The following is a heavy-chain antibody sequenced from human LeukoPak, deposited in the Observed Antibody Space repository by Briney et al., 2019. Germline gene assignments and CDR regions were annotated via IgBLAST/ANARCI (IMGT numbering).Heavy chain of an antibody. CDR1: GYTFTGYY. Sequence: ASVKVSCKASGYTFTGYYMNWVRQAPGQGLEWMGWVNPNSGGTNYAQKFQGRVTMTRDTSISTAYMELSSLRSDDTAVYYCARGPGGWYGSYWFDPWGQGTLVTVSS. D-gene: IGHD6-19*01. J-gene: IGHJ5*02. V-gene: IGHV1-2*02. CDR3: ARGPGGWYGSYWFDP. CDR2: VNPNSGGT.